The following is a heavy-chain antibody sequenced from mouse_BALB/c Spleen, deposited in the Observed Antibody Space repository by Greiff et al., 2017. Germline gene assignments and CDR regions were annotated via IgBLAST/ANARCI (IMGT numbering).Heavy chain of an antibody. V-gene: IGHV1-5*01. CDR3: TRGLLTLYFDY. J-gene: IGHJ2*01. Sequence: VQLQQPGAELVKPGASVKLSCKASGYTFTSYWMHWVKQRPGQGLEWIGAIYPGNSDTSYNQKFKGKAKLTAVTSTSTAYMELSSLTNEDSAVYYCTRGLLTLYFDYWGQGTTLTVSS. D-gene: IGHD2-3*01. CDR2: IYPGNSDT. CDR1: GYTFTSYW.